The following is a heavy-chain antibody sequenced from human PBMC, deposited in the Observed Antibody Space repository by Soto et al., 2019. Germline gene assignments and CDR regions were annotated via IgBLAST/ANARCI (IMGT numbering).Heavy chain of an antibody. V-gene: IGHV2-26*01. CDR1: GFSLSNARMG. CDR3: ARQAYGSGTHDY. CDR2: IFSNDEK. D-gene: IGHD3-10*01. J-gene: IGHJ4*02. Sequence: QVTLKESGPVLVKPTEPLTLTCTVSGFSLSNARMGVSWIRQPPGKALEWLAHIFSNDEKSYSTSLKSRLTISKDTSKSQVVLTMTNMDPVDTATYYCARQAYGSGTHDYWGQGTLVTVSS.